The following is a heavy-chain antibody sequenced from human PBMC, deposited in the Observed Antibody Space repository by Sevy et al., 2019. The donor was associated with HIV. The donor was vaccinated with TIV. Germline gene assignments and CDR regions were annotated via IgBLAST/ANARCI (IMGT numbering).Heavy chain of an antibody. CDR3: ERILRGFDLGRTRNDY. V-gene: IGHV3-48*03. D-gene: IGHD3-9*01. CDR1: GFAFSSFE. CDR2: ISSSGSAI. Sequence: GGSLRLSCAASGFAFSSFEMNWVRQAPGKGLEWLSYISSSGSAIYYADSVKGRFTISRDNAKKSLYLQMNSLRAEDTAVYYCERILRGFDLGRTRNDYWGQGTLVTVSP. J-gene: IGHJ4*02.